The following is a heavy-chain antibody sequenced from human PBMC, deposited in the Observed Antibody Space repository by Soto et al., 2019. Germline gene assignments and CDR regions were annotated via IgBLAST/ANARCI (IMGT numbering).Heavy chain of an antibody. V-gene: IGHV1-69*13. D-gene: IGHD6-13*01. J-gene: IGHJ6*02. Sequence: SVKVSCKASGGTFSSYAISWVRQAPGQGLEWMGGIIPIFGTANYAQKFQGRVTITADESTSTAYMELSSLRSEDTAVYYCASSIAAAALPYYYYGMDVWGQGTTVTVSS. CDR1: GGTFSSYA. CDR2: IIPIFGTA. CDR3: ASSIAAAALPYYYYGMDV.